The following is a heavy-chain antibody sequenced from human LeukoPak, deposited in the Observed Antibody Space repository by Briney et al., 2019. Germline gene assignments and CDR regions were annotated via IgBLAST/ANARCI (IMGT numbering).Heavy chain of an antibody. CDR2: IIPIFGTA. J-gene: IGHJ6*03. D-gene: IGHD3-3*02. Sequence: SVKVSCKASGGTFSSYAISWVRQAPGQGLEWMGGIIPIFGTANYAQKFQGRVTITTDESTSTAYMELSSLRSEDTAVYYCARGPSSIDRRYYYYMDVWGKGTRSPSP. CDR3: ARGPSSIDRRYYYYMDV. V-gene: IGHV1-69*05. CDR1: GGTFSSYA.